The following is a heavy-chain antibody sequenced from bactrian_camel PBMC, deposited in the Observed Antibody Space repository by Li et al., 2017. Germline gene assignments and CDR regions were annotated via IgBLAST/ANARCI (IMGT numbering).Heavy chain of an antibody. J-gene: IGHJ7*01. D-gene: IGHD6*01. V-gene: IGHV3S40*01. CDR2: INSGGSST. Sequence: QLVESGGGLVQPGGSLRLSCAASGFTLSSYDMSWVRQAPGKGLEWVSGINSGGSSTYYTDSVEGRFAISRDNAKNTLFLQLNSLRTEDTAMYYCSRRTTYGRDYGMDYWGKGTQVTVS. CDR1: GFTLSSYD.